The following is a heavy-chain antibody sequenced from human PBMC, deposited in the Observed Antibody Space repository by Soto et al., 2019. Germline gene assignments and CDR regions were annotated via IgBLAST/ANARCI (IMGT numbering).Heavy chain of an antibody. Sequence: QVQLVESGGGLVKTSESLTIACAASGFTFSDYDMSWVRQAPGKGLEWVSDISSSGNTKYYADSVKGRFTISRDNAKNSVYLRMNSLRAEDRALYFCAKISSENYYAPVVSWGQGTLVTVYS. CDR3: AKISSENYYAPVVS. J-gene: IGHJ4*02. V-gene: IGHV3-11*01. D-gene: IGHD3-22*01. CDR2: ISSSGNTK. CDR1: GFTFSDYD.